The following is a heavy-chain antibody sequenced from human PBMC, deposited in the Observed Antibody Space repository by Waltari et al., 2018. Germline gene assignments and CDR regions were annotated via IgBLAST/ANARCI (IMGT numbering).Heavy chain of an antibody. CDR1: GFTFSSYE. J-gene: IGHJ6*03. CDR3: ARDGILRDYRYYYYMDV. CDR2: ISSSGSTI. Sequence: EVQLVESGGGLVQPGGSLRLSCAASGFTFSSYEMNWVRQAPGKGLEWVSYISSSGSTIYYADSVKVRFTISRDNAKNSLYLQMNSLRAEDTAVYYCARDGILRDYRYYYYMDVWGKGTTVTVSS. D-gene: IGHD4-17*01. V-gene: IGHV3-48*03.